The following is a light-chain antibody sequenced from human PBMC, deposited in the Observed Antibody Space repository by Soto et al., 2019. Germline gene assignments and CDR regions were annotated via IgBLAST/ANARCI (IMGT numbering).Light chain of an antibody. J-gene: IGKJ1*01. Sequence: GDSVTITCRASQNIRNWLAWYQQKPGKAPNPLIYDASSLESGVPSRFSGSGSGTEFTLTISSLQPDDFATYYCQQYDSSWTFGQGTKVAIK. CDR2: DAS. V-gene: IGKV1-5*01. CDR1: QNIRNW. CDR3: QQYDSSWT.